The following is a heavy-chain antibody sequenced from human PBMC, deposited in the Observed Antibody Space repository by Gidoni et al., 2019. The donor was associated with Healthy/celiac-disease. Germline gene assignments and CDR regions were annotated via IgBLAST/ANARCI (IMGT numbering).Heavy chain of an antibody. V-gene: IGHV3-23*01. J-gene: IGHJ4*02. CDR1: AFTLSRYA. D-gene: IGHD5-18*01. CDR2: ISGSGGST. Sequence: EVQLLQSGGGLVQPGGSVKLPCAASAFTLSRYAMSLVPQAPGKGLEWVSAISGSGGSTYYADAVKGRFTISRDNSKNTLYLQMNSLRAEDTAVYYCAKGGSGYSYGPNYYFDYWGQGTLVTVSS. CDR3: AKGGSGYSYGPNYYFDY.